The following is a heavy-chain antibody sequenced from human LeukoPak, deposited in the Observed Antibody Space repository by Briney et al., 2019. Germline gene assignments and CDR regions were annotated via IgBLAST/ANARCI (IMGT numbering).Heavy chain of an antibody. J-gene: IGHJ4*02. CDR3: ARRIIAVAGTDYFDY. D-gene: IGHD6-19*01. Sequence: SETLSLTCTVSGGSISSSNYYWGWIRQPPGKGLEWIGSIYYSGSTYYNPSLKSRVTMSVDTSKNQFSLKLSSVTAADTAVYYCARRIIAVAGTDYFDYWGQGTLVTVSS. V-gene: IGHV4-39*01. CDR1: GGSISSSNYY. CDR2: IYYSGST.